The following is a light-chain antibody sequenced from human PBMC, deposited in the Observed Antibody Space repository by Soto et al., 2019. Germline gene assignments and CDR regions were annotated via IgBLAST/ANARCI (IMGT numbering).Light chain of an antibody. CDR1: GSDIGAYNF. V-gene: IGLV2-8*01. Sequence: QSALAQPPSASGSPGQSVTISCTGSGSDIGAYNFVSWYQQHPGKAPKLMIFGVTERPSGVPDRFSGSKSGNTASLTVSGLQADDEAVYYCQSYDSTLSARYVFGTGTKVTVL. J-gene: IGLJ1*01. CDR2: GVT. CDR3: QSYDSTLSARYV.